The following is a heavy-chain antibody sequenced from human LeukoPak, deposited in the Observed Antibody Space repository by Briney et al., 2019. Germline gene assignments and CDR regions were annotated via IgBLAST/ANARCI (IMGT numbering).Heavy chain of an antibody. CDR3: ARGGWLQKSIGFDY. CDR1: GGSISSYY. CDR2: IYYSGST. Sequence: SETLSLTCTVSGGSISSYYWSWIRQPPGKGLEWIGYIYYSGSTNYNPSLKSRVTISVDTSKNQFSLKLSSVTAADTAVYYCARGGWLQKSIGFDYWGQGTLVTVSS. D-gene: IGHD5-24*01. V-gene: IGHV4-59*08. J-gene: IGHJ4*02.